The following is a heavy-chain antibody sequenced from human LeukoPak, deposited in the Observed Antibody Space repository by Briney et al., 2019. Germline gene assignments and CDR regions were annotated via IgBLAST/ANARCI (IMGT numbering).Heavy chain of an antibody. CDR1: GFTFSSYA. J-gene: IGHJ4*02. CDR3: AKGKGFSPPDY. Sequence: GGSLRLSCAASGFTFSSYAMHWVRQAPGKGLEWVAVISYDGSNKYYADSVKGRFTISRDNSKNTLYLQMNSLRAEDTAVYYCAKGKGFSPPDYWGQGTLVTVSS. V-gene: IGHV3-30-3*01. CDR2: ISYDGSNK. D-gene: IGHD1-14*01.